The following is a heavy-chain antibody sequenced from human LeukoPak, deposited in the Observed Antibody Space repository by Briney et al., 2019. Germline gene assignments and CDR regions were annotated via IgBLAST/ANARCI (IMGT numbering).Heavy chain of an antibody. V-gene: IGHV4-34*01. CDR3: ARGRSRSGAGY. Sequence: SETLSLTCAVYGGSFSGYYWSWIRQPPGKGLEWIGEINHSGSTNYNPSLKSRVTISVDTPKNQFSLKLSSVTAADTAVYYCARGRSRSGAGYWGQGTLVTVSS. D-gene: IGHD4/OR15-4a*01. J-gene: IGHJ4*02. CDR1: GGSFSGYY. CDR2: INHSGST.